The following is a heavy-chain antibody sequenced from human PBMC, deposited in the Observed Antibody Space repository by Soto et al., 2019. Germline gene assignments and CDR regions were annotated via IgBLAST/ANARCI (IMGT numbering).Heavy chain of an antibody. CDR1: GGTFSSYA. V-gene: IGHV1-69*01. CDR2: IIPIFGTA. CDR3: ATKGANIAAAGTDTYYYYGMDV. Sequence: QVQLVQSGAEVKKPGSSVKVSCKASGGTFSSYAISWVRQAPGQGLEWMGGIIPIFGTANYAQKFQGRVTITADESTITAYMELSSLRSEDTAVYYCATKGANIAAAGTDTYYYYGMDVWGQGTTVTVSS. D-gene: IGHD6-13*01. J-gene: IGHJ6*02.